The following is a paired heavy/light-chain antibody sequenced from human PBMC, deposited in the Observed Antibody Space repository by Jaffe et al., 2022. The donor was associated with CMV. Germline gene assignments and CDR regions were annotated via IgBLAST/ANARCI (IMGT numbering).Light chain of an antibody. CDR3: MQGTQYWS. CDR2: QVS. CDR1: QSLVNADGNTY. Sequence: IVMTQSPLSLPVTLGQPASISCRSSQSLVNADGNTYLSWFHQRPGQSPRRLIYQVSNRDSGVPDRFSGSGSGTDFTLRISRVEAEDVGLYYCMQGTQYWSFGQGTKVEIK. J-gene: IGKJ1*01. V-gene: IGKV2-30*01.
Heavy chain of an antibody. CDR3: VKTVADWDSRVAVDY. J-gene: IGHJ4*02. D-gene: IGHD3-9*01. CDR1: GFTFSNYG. CDR2: ISGSGRNT. Sequence: EVQLLESGGGLVQPGGSLRLSCAVSGFTFSNYGMGWVRQAPGKGLEWISTISGSGRNTFYADSVKGRFTISRDNPKNTLYLQMNNLRTEDTAVYSCVKTVADWDSRVAVDYWGQGTLVTVSS. V-gene: IGHV3-23*01.